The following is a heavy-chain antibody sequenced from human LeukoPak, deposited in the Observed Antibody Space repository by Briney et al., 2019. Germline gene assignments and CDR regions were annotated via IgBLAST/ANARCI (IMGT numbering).Heavy chain of an antibody. Sequence: GGSLRLSCAASGFTFSSYAMSWVRQAPGKGLEWVSAISGSGGSTYYADSVKGRFTISRDNSKNTLYLQMNSLRAEDTAVYYCAKDPDYYDSSGYYSDYWGQGTLVTVSS. J-gene: IGHJ4*02. V-gene: IGHV3-23*01. CDR3: AKDPDYYDSSGYYSDY. CDR1: GFTFSSYA. CDR2: ISGSGGST. D-gene: IGHD3-22*01.